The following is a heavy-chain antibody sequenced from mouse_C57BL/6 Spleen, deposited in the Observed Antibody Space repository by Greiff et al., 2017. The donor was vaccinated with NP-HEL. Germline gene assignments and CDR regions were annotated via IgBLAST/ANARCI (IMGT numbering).Heavy chain of an antibody. CDR3: TEDLYYDYGFAY. J-gene: IGHJ3*01. Sequence: EVKVEESGGGLVQPGGSMKLSCVASGFTFSNYWMNWVRQSPEKGLEWVAQIRLKSDNYATHYAESVKGRFTISRDDSKSSVYLQMNNLRAEDTGIYYCTEDLYYDYGFAYWGQGTLVTVAA. CDR2: IRLKSDNYAT. V-gene: IGHV6-3*01. CDR1: GFTFSNYW. D-gene: IGHD2-4*01.